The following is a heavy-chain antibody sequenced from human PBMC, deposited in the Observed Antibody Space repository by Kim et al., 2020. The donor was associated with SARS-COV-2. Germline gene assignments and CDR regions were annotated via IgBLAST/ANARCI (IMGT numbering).Heavy chain of an antibody. V-gene: IGHV3-64*01. CDR2: ISSNGGST. J-gene: IGHJ6*02. D-gene: IGHD5-12*01. Sequence: GGSLRLSCAASGFTFSSYAMHWVRQAPGKGLEYVSAISSNGGSTYYANSVKGRFTISRDNSKNTLYLKMGSLRAEDMAVYYCARGEWLRLTYYYYGMVVWGQGTTVTVSS. CDR1: GFTFSSYA. CDR3: ARGEWLRLTYYYYGMVV.